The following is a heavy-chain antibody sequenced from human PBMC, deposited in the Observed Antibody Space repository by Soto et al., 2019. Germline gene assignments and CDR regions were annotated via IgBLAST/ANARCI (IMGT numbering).Heavy chain of an antibody. CDR1: GFTFANYP. J-gene: IGHJ6*02. D-gene: IGHD3-10*01. CDR3: AREGDGGGLWFGELVYGMDV. CDR2: ISTKRNGWT. V-gene: IGHV3-23*01. Sequence: GGSLRLSCLASGFTFANYPMTWVRQAPGRGLEWVSTISTKRNGWTFYADSVKGRFTISRDDSKNTLYLQMNSLRAEDTAVYYCAREGDGGGLWFGELVYGMDVWGQGTTVTVSS.